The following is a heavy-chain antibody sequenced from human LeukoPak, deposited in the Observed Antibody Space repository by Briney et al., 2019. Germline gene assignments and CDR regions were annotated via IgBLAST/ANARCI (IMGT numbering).Heavy chain of an antibody. V-gene: IGHV1-8*01. D-gene: IGHD4-17*01. CDR3: ASVWYGDQNENYYYYYGMDV. CDR2: MNPNSGNT. CDR1: GYTFTSYD. J-gene: IGHJ6*02. Sequence: ASVKVSCKASGYTFTSYDINWVRQATGQGLEWMGWMNPNSGNTGYAQKFQGRVTMTRNTSISTAYMELSSLRSEDTAVYYRASVWYGDQNENYYYYYGMDVWGQGTTVTVSS.